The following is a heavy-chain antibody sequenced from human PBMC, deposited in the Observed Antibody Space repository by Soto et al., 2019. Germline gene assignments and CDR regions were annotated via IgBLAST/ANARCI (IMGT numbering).Heavy chain of an antibody. CDR2: IWYDGSNK. CDR3: ARGEGLYDILTGYWAAFDI. J-gene: IGHJ3*02. CDR1: GFTFSSYS. V-gene: IGHV3-33*01. D-gene: IGHD3-9*01. Sequence: QVQLVESGGGVVQPGRSLRLSCAASGFTFSSYSMHWVRQAPGKGLEWVAVIWYDGSNKYYADSVKGRFTISRDNSKNTLYLQMNSLRAEDTAVYYCARGEGLYDILTGYWAAFDIWGQGTMVTVSS.